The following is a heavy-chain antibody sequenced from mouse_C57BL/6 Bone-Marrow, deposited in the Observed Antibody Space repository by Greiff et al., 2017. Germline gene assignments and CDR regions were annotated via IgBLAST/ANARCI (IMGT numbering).Heavy chain of an antibody. CDR2: IRNKANGYTT. D-gene: IGHD4-1*01. V-gene: IGHV7-3*01. Sequence: EVHLVESGGGLVQPGGSLSLSCAASGFTFTDYYMSWVRQPPGKALEWLGFIRNKANGYTTEYSASVKGRFTISRDNSQSILYLQMNALRAEDSATYYCAREAHRSNWDYFDYWGQGTTLTVSS. J-gene: IGHJ2*01. CDR3: AREAHRSNWDYFDY. CDR1: GFTFTDYY.